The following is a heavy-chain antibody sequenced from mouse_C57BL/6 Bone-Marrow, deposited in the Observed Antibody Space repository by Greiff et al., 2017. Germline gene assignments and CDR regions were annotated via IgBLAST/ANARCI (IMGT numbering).Heavy chain of an antibody. CDR2: IYPGSGNT. CDR3: ARWEGYYGYDETALDY. D-gene: IGHD2-2*01. J-gene: IGHJ4*01. Sequence: VQLQQSGAELVRPGASVKLSCKASGYTFTDYYINWVKQRPGQGLEWIARIYPGSGNTYYNEKFKGKDTLTAEKSSSTAYMQLSSLTSEDSAVYFCARWEGYYGYDETALDYWGQGTSVTVSS. CDR1: GYTFTDYY. V-gene: IGHV1-76*01.